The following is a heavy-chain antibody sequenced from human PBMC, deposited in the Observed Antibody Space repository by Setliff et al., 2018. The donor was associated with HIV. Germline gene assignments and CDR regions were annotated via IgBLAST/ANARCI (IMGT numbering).Heavy chain of an antibody. CDR2: ISADHGNT. J-gene: IGHJ4*02. V-gene: IGHV1-18*01. D-gene: IGHD3-10*01. Sequence: GASVKVSCKAVGYSLTSYGINWVRKAPGQGLEWMGWISADHGNTEYAQKFHGRFTMTTDTSTNTAYMELTSLRFDDTAIYHCARGGLQVAFIIPDYWGQGTLVTVSS. CDR1: GYSLTSYG. CDR3: ARGGLQVAFIIPDY.